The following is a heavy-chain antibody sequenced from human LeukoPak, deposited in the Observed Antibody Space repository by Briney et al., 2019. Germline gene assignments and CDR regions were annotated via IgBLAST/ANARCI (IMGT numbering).Heavy chain of an antibody. Sequence: ASVKVSCKASGYTFTSYGISWVRQAPGQGLEWMGWISAYNGNTNYARKLQGRVTMTTDTSTSTAYMELRSLRSDDTAVYYCAREPPKDILTGYYNVVVYYYYGMDVWGQGTTVTVSS. CDR2: ISAYNGNT. J-gene: IGHJ6*02. V-gene: IGHV1-18*01. D-gene: IGHD3-9*01. CDR3: AREPPKDILTGYYNVVVYYYYGMDV. CDR1: GYTFTSYG.